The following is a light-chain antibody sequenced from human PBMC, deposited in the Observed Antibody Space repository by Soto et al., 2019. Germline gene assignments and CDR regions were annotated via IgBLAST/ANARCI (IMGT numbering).Light chain of an antibody. CDR1: NSDVGGYDR. V-gene: IGLV2-14*01. CDR3: ISYIPSTTTHWV. CDR2: EVY. J-gene: IGLJ3*02. Sequence: QSVLTQPASVSGSPGQSITISCTGTNSDVGGYDRVSWYQHHPGNAPKLLIFEVYNRPSGISDRFSGSKSGDTASLTISGLQADDEDDYYCISYIPSTTTHWVFGGGTQLTVL.